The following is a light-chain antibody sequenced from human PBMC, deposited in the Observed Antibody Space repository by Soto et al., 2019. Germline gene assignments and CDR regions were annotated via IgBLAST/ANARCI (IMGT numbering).Light chain of an antibody. Sequence: DIVMTQSPLSLPVTPGEPASISCRSSQSLLHSNGYTYLDWYLQKPGQSPQLLIYLGSNRASGVPDRFSGSGSGTEFTLTISSLQPDDFATYYCQQYNSYSLTFGQGTKVDIK. CDR3: QQYNSYSLT. CDR1: QSLLHSNGYTY. J-gene: IGKJ1*01. V-gene: IGKV2-28*01. CDR2: LGS.